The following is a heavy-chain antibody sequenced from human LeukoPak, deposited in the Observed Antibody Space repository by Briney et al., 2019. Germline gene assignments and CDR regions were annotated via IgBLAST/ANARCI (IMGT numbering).Heavy chain of an antibody. CDR2: ISAYSRNT. CDR1: GYTFSSYG. D-gene: IGHD6-25*01. J-gene: IGHJ5*02. Sequence: VASVKVSCKASGYTFSSYGISWVRQAPGQGLEWMGWISAYSRNTNNAQNLQGRVTMTTDTSTSTAYMELRSLRSDDTAVYYCARRHRPGWFDPWGQGTLVTVSS. CDR3: ARRHRPGWFDP. V-gene: IGHV1-18*01.